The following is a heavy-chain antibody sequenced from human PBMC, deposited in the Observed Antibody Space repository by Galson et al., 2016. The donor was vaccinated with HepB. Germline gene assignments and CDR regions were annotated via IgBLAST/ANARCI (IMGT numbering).Heavy chain of an antibody. CDR2: ITSSNTYT. V-gene: IGHV3-21*04. D-gene: IGHD3-9*01. Sequence: SLRLSCAASGFTFSDYNLDWVRQAPGKGLEWVSSITSSNTYTYYADSVKGRFTISRDNSKNTLYLQVNSLRAEDTAVYYCAKDRTYFDWLLYFDYWGQGTLVTVSS. J-gene: IGHJ4*02. CDR1: GFTFSDYN. CDR3: AKDRTYFDWLLYFDY.